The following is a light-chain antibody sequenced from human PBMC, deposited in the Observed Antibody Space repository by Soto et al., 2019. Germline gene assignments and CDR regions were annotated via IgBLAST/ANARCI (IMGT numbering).Light chain of an antibody. CDR2: GAS. CDR3: QQYNSYSRT. CDR1: QSISGW. V-gene: IGKV1-5*01. J-gene: IGKJ1*01. Sequence: IQMTQSPSTLSASVGDRVTITCRASQSISGWLAWYQQKPGKAPKLLIFGASSLESGVPSRFSGSGGATEFTLTISSLQPEDFATYYCQQYNSYSRTFGQGTKVDIK.